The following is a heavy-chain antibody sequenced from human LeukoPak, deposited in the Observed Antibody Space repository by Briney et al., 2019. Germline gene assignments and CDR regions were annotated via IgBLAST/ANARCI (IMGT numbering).Heavy chain of an antibody. CDR3: ARIYGSGSRTRPWYYYYGMDV. Sequence: GGSLRLSCAASGFTLSSYAMHWVRQALGKGLEWVAVISYDGSNKYYADSVKGRFTISRDNSKNTLYLQMNSLRAEDTAVYYCARIYGSGSRTRPWYYYYGMDVWGQGTTVTVSS. CDR1: GFTLSSYA. D-gene: IGHD3-10*01. V-gene: IGHV3-30*04. J-gene: IGHJ6*02. CDR2: ISYDGSNK.